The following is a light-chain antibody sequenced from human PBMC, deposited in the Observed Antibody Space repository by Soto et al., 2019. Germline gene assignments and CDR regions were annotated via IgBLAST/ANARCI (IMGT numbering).Light chain of an antibody. CDR2: GAS. J-gene: IGKJ2*01. V-gene: IGKV3-20*01. Sequence: EIVLTQSPGTLSLSPGKRATLSCRASQSVSSNSLAWYQQKPGQAPRLLIYGASSRATGIPDRFSGSGSGTDFTLTISRLEPEDFAVYYCQQYGSSPGYSFGQGTKLEIK. CDR1: QSVSSNS. CDR3: QQYGSSPGYS.